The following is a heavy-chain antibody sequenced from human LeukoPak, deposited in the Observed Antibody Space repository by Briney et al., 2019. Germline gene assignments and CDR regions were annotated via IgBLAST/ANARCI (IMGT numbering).Heavy chain of an antibody. V-gene: IGHV1-24*01. CDR1: GYTLTELS. CDR2: FDPEDGET. Sequence: ASVKVSCKVSGYTLTELSMHWVRQAPGKGREWMGGFDPEDGETIYAQKFQGRVTMTEDTSTDTAYMELSSLRSEDTAVYYCATQVPASYYYYYYMDVWGKGTTVTVSS. CDR3: ATQVPASYYYYYYMDV. D-gene: IGHD2-2*01. J-gene: IGHJ6*03.